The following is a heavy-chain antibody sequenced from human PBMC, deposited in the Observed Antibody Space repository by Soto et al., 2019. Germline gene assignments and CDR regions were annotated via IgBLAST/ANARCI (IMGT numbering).Heavy chain of an antibody. CDR1: GGSFSNNY. CDR3: ATSLWFGTQPEI. V-gene: IGHV4-34*01. Sequence: SETLSLTCAVYGGSFSNNYWTWFRQPPGKGLECIGEISPSGTTKYIPSLKSRGAISVDTSRKQFFLKVTSVSAADTAVYYCATSLWFGTQPEIWGPGTLVTVSS. J-gene: IGHJ4*02. CDR2: ISPSGTT. D-gene: IGHD3-10*01.